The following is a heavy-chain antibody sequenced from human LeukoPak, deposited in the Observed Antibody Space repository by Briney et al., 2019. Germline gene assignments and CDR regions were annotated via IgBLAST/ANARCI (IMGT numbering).Heavy chain of an antibody. CDR1: GGSISSGGYY. J-gene: IGHJ4*02. CDR3: AREGSGYYRAFDY. CDR2: IYHSGST. Sequence: SQTLSLTCTVSGGSISSGGYYWSWIRQPPGKGLEWIGYIYHSGSTYYNPSLKSRVTISVDTSKNQFSLKLSSVTAADTAVYYCAREGSGYYRAFDYWGQGSLVTVFS. D-gene: IGHD3-3*01. V-gene: IGHV4-30-2*05.